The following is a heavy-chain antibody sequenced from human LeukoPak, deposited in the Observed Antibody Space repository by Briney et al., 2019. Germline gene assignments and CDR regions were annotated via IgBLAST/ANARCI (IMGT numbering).Heavy chain of an antibody. CDR3: ARFGGPHAFDI. Sequence: SETLSLTCTVSGGSISNYYWIWIRQPPGKGLEWIAYINYSGSTNYNPSLKSRVTISVDTSKNHFSLTLSSVTAADTAVYYCARFGGPHAFDIWGQGTMVTASS. CDR2: INYSGST. D-gene: IGHD3-3*01. J-gene: IGHJ3*02. V-gene: IGHV4-59*01. CDR1: GGSISNYY.